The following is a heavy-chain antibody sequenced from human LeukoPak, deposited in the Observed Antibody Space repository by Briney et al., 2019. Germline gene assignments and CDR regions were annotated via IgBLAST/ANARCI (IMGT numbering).Heavy chain of an antibody. J-gene: IGHJ4*02. V-gene: IGHV4-4*07. CDR3: ARGPPPDFDY. CDR2: THPSGST. Sequence: SETLSLTCTVSGDSISSYYWSWIRQPAGQGLEWIGRTHPSGSTNYNPSLKSRVTLSVDTSKNQFSLKLSSVTAADTAVYYCARGPPPDFDYWGQGTLVTVSS. CDR1: GDSISSYY.